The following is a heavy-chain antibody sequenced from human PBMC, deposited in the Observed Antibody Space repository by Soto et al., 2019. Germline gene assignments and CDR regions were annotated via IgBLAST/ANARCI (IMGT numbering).Heavy chain of an antibody. J-gene: IGHJ4*02. V-gene: IGHV4-59*01. CDR2: IHSAGST. CDR1: GGSISSYY. CDR3: ASQYYYDSSGSQTFDY. Sequence: SSETLSLTCAVSGGSISSYYWSWIRQPPGKGLEWIGYIHSAGSTDYNPSLKSRVTLSVDTSKNQFSLKLSSVTAADTAVYYCASQYYYDSSGSQTFDYWGQGTQVTV. D-gene: IGHD3-22*01.